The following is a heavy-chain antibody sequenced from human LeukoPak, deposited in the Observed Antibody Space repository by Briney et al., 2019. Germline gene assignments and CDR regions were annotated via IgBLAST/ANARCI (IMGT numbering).Heavy chain of an antibody. CDR2: IYYSGST. Sequence: SQTLSLTCTVSGGSVSSGDYCWNWIRQPPGKGLEWIGYIYYSGSTYYNPSLKSRVTMSVDTPKNQFSLKLSSVTAADTAVYYCARDSSGYQLDYWGQGTLVTVSS. D-gene: IGHD3-22*01. J-gene: IGHJ4*02. CDR1: GGSVSSGDYC. CDR3: ARDSSGYQLDY. V-gene: IGHV4-30-4*01.